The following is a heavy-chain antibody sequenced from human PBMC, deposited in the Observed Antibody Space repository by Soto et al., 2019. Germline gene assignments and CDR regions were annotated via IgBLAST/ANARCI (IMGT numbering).Heavy chain of an antibody. J-gene: IGHJ6*02. V-gene: IGHV4-4*07. D-gene: IGHD5-12*01. Sequence: SETLSLTCTVSGGSISSYYWSWIRQPAGKGLEWIGRIYTSGSTNYNPSLKSRVTMSVDTSKNQFSLKLSSVTAADTAVYYCAREATNGYYYYFGMDVWGQGTPVTVSS. CDR3: AREATNGYYYYFGMDV. CDR2: IYTSGST. CDR1: GGSISSYY.